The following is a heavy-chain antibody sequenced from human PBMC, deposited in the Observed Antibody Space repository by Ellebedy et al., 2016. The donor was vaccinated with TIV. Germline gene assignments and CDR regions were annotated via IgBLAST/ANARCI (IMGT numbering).Heavy chain of an antibody. D-gene: IGHD5-24*01. CDR3: ARDQMATIPY. CDR2: INSGSSSI. J-gene: IGHJ4*02. Sequence: PGGSLRLSCAASGFTFSSYSMNWVRQAPGKGLEWISYINSGSSSIYYADSMKGRFTISRDNAKNSLYLQMNSLRAEDTAVYYCARDQMATIPYWGQGTLVTVSS. V-gene: IGHV3-48*01. CDR1: GFTFSSYS.